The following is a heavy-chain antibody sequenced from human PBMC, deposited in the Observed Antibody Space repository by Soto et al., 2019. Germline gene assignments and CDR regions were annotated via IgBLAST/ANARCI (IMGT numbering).Heavy chain of an antibody. Sequence: QIQLVQFGGEVARPGASVTVSCEASGYIFTTYGLSWVRLTPAHGREWMGWISADSGYTQYAQFFQGRVTMTIDTSRNTGYMTLRDLTYDDTVIYYCARDRPPGSRYVMDACGQGTAVTVSS. D-gene: IGHD2-2*01. CDR3: ARDRPPGSRYVMDA. CDR2: ISADSGYT. CDR1: GYIFTTYG. V-gene: IGHV1-18*01. J-gene: IGHJ6*02.